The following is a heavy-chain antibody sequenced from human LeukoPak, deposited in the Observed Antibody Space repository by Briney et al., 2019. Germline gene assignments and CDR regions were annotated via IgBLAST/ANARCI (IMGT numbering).Heavy chain of an antibody. CDR2: ISSSSSTI. CDR1: GFTFSSYS. Sequence: QPGGSLRLSCAASGFTFSSYSMNWVRQAPGKGLEWVSYISSSSSTIYYADSVKGRFTISRDNAKNSLYLQMNSLRAEDTAVYYCARDTLRTLRGCFDYWGQGTLVTVSS. D-gene: IGHD3-16*01. J-gene: IGHJ4*02. V-gene: IGHV3-48*01. CDR3: ARDTLRTLRGCFDY.